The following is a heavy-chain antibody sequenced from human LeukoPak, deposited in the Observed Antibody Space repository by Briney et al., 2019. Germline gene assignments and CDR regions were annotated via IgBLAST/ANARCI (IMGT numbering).Heavy chain of an antibody. D-gene: IGHD6-13*01. Sequence: GGSLRLSCSASGFTFSSYAMHWVRQAPGKGLEYVSAISSNGGSTYYADSVKGRFTISRDNSKNTLYLQMSSLRAEDTAVYYCVKVHIAEENDYWGQGTLVTVSS. CDR2: ISSNGGST. CDR3: VKVHIAEENDY. V-gene: IGHV3-64D*06. CDR1: GFTFSSYA. J-gene: IGHJ4*02.